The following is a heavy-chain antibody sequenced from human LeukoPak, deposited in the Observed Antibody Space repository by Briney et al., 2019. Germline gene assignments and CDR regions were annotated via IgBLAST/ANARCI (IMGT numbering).Heavy chain of an antibody. CDR1: GFTFKNYW. CDR3: VRGGASTWS. V-gene: IGHV3-74*01. Sequence: GGSLRLSCAASGFTFKNYWMHWVRQAPGKGPVWVSRINDDGSGTSYADSVKGRFTISRDDAKSTLYLQMNSLRAEDTAVYYCVRGGASTWSWGQGTLDTVSS. CDR2: INDDGSGT. J-gene: IGHJ5*02. D-gene: IGHD2-15*01.